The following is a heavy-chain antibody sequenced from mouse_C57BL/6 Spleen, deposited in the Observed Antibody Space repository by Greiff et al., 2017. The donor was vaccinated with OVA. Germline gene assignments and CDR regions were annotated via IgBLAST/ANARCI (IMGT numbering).Heavy chain of an antibody. CDR1: GYAFSSYW. D-gene: IGHD1-1*01. J-gene: IGHJ2*01. V-gene: IGHV1-80*01. CDR2: IYPGDGDT. CDR3: ASTTVAYYFDY. Sequence: VQLQQSGAELVKPGASVKISCKASGYAFSSYWMNWVKQRPGKGLEWIGQIYPGDGDTNYNGKFKGKATLTADKSSSTAYMQLSSLTSEDSAVYFCASTTVAYYFDYWGQGTTLTVSS.